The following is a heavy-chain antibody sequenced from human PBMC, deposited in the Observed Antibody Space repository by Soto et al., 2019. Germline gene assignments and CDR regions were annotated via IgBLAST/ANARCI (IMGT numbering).Heavy chain of an antibody. D-gene: IGHD3-3*01. CDR1: GFTFSSYG. CDR2: IWYDGSNK. Sequence: GGSLRLACAASGFTFSSYGMHWVRQAPGKGLEWVAVIWYDGSNKYYADSVKGRFTISRDNSKNTLYLQMNSLRAEDTAVYYCARDSSTASRITIFGVVIIPHDAFDIWGQGTMVTVSS. CDR3: ARDSSTASRITIFGVVIIPHDAFDI. V-gene: IGHV3-33*01. J-gene: IGHJ3*02.